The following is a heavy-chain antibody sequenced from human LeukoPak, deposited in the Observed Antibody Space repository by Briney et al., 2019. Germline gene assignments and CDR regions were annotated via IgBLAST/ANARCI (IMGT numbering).Heavy chain of an antibody. D-gene: IGHD5-12*01. V-gene: IGHV3-9*01. CDR3: EKGKWPQNTFDY. J-gene: IGHJ4*02. CDR1: GFTFNDYA. CDR2: ISWNGANI. Sequence: GGSLRLSCAASGFTFNDYAMHWVRQAPGKGLEGVAGISWNGANIGYADSVKGRFTISRDNDKNSLSLQMNSLRGEDTALYYCEKGKWPQNTFDYWGQGTLVTVSS.